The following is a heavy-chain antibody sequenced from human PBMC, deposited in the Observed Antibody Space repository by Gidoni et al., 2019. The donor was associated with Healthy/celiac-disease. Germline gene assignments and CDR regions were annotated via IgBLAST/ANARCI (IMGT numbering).Heavy chain of an antibody. Sequence: QVQLVESGGGVVQPGRSLRLSCAASGFTFSSYGMHWVRQAPGKGLEWVAVIWYDGSNKYYADSVKGRFTISRDNSKNTLYLQMNSLRAEDTAVYYCARGGRYSYAPGAFDIWGQGTMVTVSS. CDR1: GFTFSSYG. D-gene: IGHD5-18*01. CDR3: ARGGRYSYAPGAFDI. J-gene: IGHJ3*02. V-gene: IGHV3-33*01. CDR2: IWYDGSNK.